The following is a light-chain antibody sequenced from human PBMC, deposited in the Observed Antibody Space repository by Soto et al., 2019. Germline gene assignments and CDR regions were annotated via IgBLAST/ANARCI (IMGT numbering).Light chain of an antibody. CDR3: SSYTGSSTPLV. V-gene: IGLV2-14*01. CDR2: DVS. CDR1: SSDIGGYNY. Sequence: QSVLTQPASVSGSPGQSITISCTGTSSDIGGYNYVSWYQQHPGKAPKLMIYDVSNRPSGVSNRFSGSKSGNTASLTISGLQAEDEADYYCSSYTGSSTPLVFGGGTK. J-gene: IGLJ2*01.